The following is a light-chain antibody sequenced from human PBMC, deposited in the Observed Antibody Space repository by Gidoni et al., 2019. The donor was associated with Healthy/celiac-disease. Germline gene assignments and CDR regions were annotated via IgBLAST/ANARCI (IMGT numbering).Light chain of an antibody. Sequence: EIVMTHSPATQSVSPGERATLTCRSSQSVRSNLAWYQQKPGQAPRLLIYGASTRATGIPARFSSSGSGTEYTLPISSLQSEDFAVDYCQQYNNWPRTFGPGTKVDIK. V-gene: IGKV3-15*01. CDR3: QQYNNWPRT. CDR2: GAS. CDR1: QSVRSN. J-gene: IGKJ3*01.